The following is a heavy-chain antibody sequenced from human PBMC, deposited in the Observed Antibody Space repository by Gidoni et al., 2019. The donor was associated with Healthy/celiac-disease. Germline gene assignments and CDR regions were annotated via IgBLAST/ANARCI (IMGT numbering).Heavy chain of an antibody. CDR3: ARIGGGVDAFDI. CDR1: GGSISRSNC. V-gene: IGHV4-4*01. D-gene: IGHD1-26*01. CDR2: ICHSGST. Sequence: QVQLQESGPGLVKPAGTLSLTCAAPGGSISRSNCAIRVRQPPGKGLEWIVEICHSGSTNYNPSLKSRVTISVEKSKNQFSLKLSSVTAADTAVYSCARIGGGVDAFDIWGQGTMVTVSS. J-gene: IGHJ3*02.